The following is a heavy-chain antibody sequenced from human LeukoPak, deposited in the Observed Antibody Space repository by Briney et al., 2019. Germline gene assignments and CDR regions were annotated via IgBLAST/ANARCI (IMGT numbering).Heavy chain of an antibody. CDR2: IHNSGRT. CDR3: ARHGTISSESYFDY. V-gene: IGHV4-4*08. D-gene: IGHD1-14*01. J-gene: IGHJ4*02. CDR1: GGSVSSYY. Sequence: SDTLSLTCSVSGGSVSSYYWSWIRQSPGKGLEWIGYIHNSGRTNYNPSLKSRVTGFVDTSKNQVSLRLSSVTAADTAVYYCARHGTISSESYFDYWGQGALVTVSS.